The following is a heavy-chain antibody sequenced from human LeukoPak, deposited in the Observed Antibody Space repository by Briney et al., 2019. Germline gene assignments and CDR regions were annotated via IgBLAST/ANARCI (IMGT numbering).Heavy chain of an antibody. J-gene: IGHJ4*02. D-gene: IGHD6-19*01. Sequence: GRSLRLSCVASGFSFEDYAMHWVRQAPGKGLEWVSGINWNSGSIGYADSVKGRFTISRDNAKNSLYLQMNSLRAEDTALYCCANGRAVAGPFDYWGQGIMVTVSS. V-gene: IGHV3-9*01. CDR3: ANGRAVAGPFDY. CDR1: GFSFEDYA. CDR2: INWNSGSI.